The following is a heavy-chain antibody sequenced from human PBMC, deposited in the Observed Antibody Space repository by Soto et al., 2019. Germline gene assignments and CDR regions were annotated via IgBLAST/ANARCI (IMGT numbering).Heavy chain of an antibody. CDR1: GFTFSSYG. V-gene: IGHV3-30*18. Sequence: GESLKISCAASGFTFSSYGMHWVRQAPGKGLEWVAVISYDGSNKYYADSVKGRFTISRDNSKNTLYLQMNSLRAEDTAVYYCAKDSQLLPSYYGMDVWGQGTTVTVSS. D-gene: IGHD2-15*01. J-gene: IGHJ6*02. CDR2: ISYDGSNK. CDR3: AKDSQLLPSYYGMDV.